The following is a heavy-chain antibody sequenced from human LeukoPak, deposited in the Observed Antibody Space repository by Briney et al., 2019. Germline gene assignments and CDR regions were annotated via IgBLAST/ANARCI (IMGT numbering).Heavy chain of an antibody. CDR1: GYTFTSYD. Sequence: ASVKVSCKASGYTFTSYDINWVRQATGQGLEWMGWMNPNSGNTGYAQKFQGRVTMTRNTSIGTAYMELSSLRSEGTAVYYCARGRTTVTTLIDYWGQGTLVTVSS. V-gene: IGHV1-8*01. CDR2: MNPNSGNT. J-gene: IGHJ4*02. CDR3: ARGRTTVTTLIDY. D-gene: IGHD4-17*01.